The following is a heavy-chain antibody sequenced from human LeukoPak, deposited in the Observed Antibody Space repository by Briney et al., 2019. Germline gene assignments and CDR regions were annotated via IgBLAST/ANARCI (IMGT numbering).Heavy chain of an antibody. D-gene: IGHD1-14*01. CDR3: ARARPPDSDALDI. CDR1: GFTFSDHY. CDR2: ISSSDNTI. Sequence: RSGGSLRLSCAASGFTFSDHYMSWIRQAPGKGLEWVSYISSSDNTIYYADSVKGRFTISRDNAKKLLYLQMNSLRAEDTAVYYCARARPPDSDALDIWGQGTMVTVSS. J-gene: IGHJ3*02. V-gene: IGHV3-11*01.